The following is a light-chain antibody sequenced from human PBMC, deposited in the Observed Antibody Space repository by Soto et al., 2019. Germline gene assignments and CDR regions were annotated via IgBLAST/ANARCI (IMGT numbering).Light chain of an antibody. CDR3: CSYAGSSTPYV. CDR2: EVS. CDR1: SSVVGSYNL. Sequence: QSALTQPASVSGSPGQSITISCTGISSVVGSYNLVSWYQQHPGKAPKFMIYEVSKRPSGVSNRFSASKSGNTASLTISGLQAEDEADYYCCSYAGSSTPYVFGTGTKLTVL. V-gene: IGLV2-23*02. J-gene: IGLJ1*01.